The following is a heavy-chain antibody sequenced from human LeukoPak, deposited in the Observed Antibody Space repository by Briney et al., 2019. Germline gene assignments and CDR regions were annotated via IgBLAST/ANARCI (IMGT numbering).Heavy chain of an antibody. CDR1: GFTFSSYA. D-gene: IGHD4-17*01. CDR3: ARVLDYGDYRPGWFDP. V-gene: IGHV3-23*01. Sequence: GVSLRLSCAASGFTFSSYAVSWVRRAPGKGLEWVSVISGSGGSTYYADSVKGRFTISRDNSKNTLSLQMNSLRAEDTAVYYCARVLDYGDYRPGWFDPWGQGTLVTVSS. J-gene: IGHJ5*02. CDR2: ISGSGGST.